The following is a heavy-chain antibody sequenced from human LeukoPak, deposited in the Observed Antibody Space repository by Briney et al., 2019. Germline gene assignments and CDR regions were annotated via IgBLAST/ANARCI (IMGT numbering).Heavy chain of an antibody. J-gene: IGHJ3*01. Sequence: GGSLRLSCAASGFTFGTYAMTWVRQAPGMGLEWVSTILNNGVSTYHADSVKGRFTISRGNSRNTLHLQMNSLRAGDTAIYYCAKGGGRPLDDAFDVWGQGTMVTVPS. CDR3: AKGGGRPLDDAFDV. CDR1: GFTFGTYA. V-gene: IGHV3-23*01. CDR2: ILNNGVST.